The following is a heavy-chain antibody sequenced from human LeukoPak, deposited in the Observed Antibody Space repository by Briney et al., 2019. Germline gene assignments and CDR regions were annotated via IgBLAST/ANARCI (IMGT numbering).Heavy chain of an antibody. D-gene: IGHD3-10*01. V-gene: IGHV4-38-2*02. CDR3: VRDGYYGSGSPGWFGP. CDR1: GYSINSAFY. Sequence: SETLSLTCTVSGYSINSAFYWGWIRVPPGKGLEWIGSVFHRGTTYYNSSLKSRVNISIDTSKNQFSRKLNSLTAEDTAMYYCVRDGYYGSGSPGWFGPWGPGTLVIVSA. J-gene: IGHJ5*02. CDR2: VFHRGTT.